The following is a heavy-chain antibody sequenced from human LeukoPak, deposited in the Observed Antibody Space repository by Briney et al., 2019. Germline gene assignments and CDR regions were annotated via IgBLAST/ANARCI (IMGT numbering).Heavy chain of an antibody. CDR2: ISSSSSYI. J-gene: IGHJ4*02. CDR1: GFTFSRYS. D-gene: IGHD2-21*02. Sequence: GALRLSFAASGFTFSRYSMNWVRPAPGKGLGWVSSISSSSSYIYYADSVKGRFTISRDNAKNSLYLQMNSLRAEDTAVYYCARVGDSDYFDYWGQGTLVTVSS. V-gene: IGHV3-21*01. CDR3: ARVGDSDYFDY.